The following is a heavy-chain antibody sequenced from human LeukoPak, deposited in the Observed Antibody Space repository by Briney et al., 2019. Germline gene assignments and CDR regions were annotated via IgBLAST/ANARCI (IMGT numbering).Heavy chain of an antibody. D-gene: IGHD6-19*01. Sequence: SVKVSCTASGVTFSSYAISWVRQAPGQGLEWLGGIIPIFGTANYAQTFQGRVTITTDESTSTPYMELSSLRSEDTAWYYCAREVSIAVAGYYFDYWGQGTLVTVSS. J-gene: IGHJ4*02. V-gene: IGHV1-69*05. CDR3: AREVSIAVAGYYFDY. CDR2: IIPIFGTA. CDR1: GVTFSSYA.